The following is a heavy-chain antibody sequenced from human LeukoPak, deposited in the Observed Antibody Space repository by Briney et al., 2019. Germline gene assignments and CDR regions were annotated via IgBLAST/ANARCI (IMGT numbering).Heavy chain of an antibody. CDR2: INSDGSST. CDR1: GFSFSSYW. V-gene: IGHV3-74*01. Sequence: GGSLRLSCAASGFSFSSYWMHWVRQAPGKGLVWVSRINSDGSSTSYADSVRGRFTISRDNTKNTLYLQMNGLGHEDAAGYYCARRREYSSGWYGFWGQGTLVTVSS. D-gene: IGHD6-19*01. J-gene: IGHJ4*02. CDR3: ARRREYSSGWYGF.